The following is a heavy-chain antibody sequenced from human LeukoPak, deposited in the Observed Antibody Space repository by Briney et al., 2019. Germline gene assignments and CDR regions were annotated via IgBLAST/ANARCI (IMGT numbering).Heavy chain of an antibody. CDR3: ARDPSYLTRPDY. CDR2: ISYDGSNK. CDR1: GFTFSSYA. D-gene: IGHD3-9*01. Sequence: GSLRLSCTASGFTFSSYAMHWVRQAPGKGLEWVAVISYDGSNKYYADSVKGRFTISRDNSKNTLYLQMNSLRAEDTAVYYCARDPSYLTRPDYWGQGTLVTVSS. J-gene: IGHJ4*02. V-gene: IGHV3-30-3*01.